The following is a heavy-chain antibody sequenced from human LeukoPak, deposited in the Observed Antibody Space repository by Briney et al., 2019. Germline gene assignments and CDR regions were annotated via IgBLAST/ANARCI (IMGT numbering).Heavy chain of an antibody. D-gene: IGHD2-2*01. J-gene: IGHJ6*02. CDR1: GFTFSSYG. V-gene: IGHV3-30*03. CDR2: ISYDGSNK. CDR3: ATQEDCSSTSCYPSPYYYYGMDV. Sequence: PGGSPRLSCAASGFTFSSYGMHWVRQAPGKGLEWVAVISYDGSNKYYADSVKGRFTISRDNSKNTLYLQMNSLRAEDTAVYYCATQEDCSSTSCYPSPYYYYGMDVWGQGTTVTVSS.